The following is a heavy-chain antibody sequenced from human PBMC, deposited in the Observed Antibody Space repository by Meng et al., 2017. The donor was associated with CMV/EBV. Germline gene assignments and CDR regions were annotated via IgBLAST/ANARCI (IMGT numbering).Heavy chain of an antibody. CDR2: IYYSGST. V-gene: IGHV4-30-4*08. Sequence: VQMPVSRPGLVKPSQTLSLPCTVSRGSISRGDYSWSWIRQPPGKGLEWIGYIYYSGSTYYNPSLKSRVTISVDTSKNQFSLKLSSVTAADTAVYYCARVTSRVAGAFDYWGQGTLVTVSS. CDR3: ARVTSRVAGAFDY. D-gene: IGHD1-14*01. J-gene: IGHJ4*02. CDR1: RGSISRGDYS.